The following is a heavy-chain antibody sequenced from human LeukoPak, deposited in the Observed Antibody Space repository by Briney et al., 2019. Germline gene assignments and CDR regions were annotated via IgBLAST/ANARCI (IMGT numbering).Heavy chain of an antibody. CDR2: TAYDGAEK. D-gene: IGHD2/OR15-2a*01. V-gene: IGHV3-30*01. CDR1: GSTFSGHL. CDR3: AREGDRHFTFDY. J-gene: IGHJ4*02. Sequence: GRSLRLSCAASGSTFSGHLLHWVRQAPGKGLEWVGGTAYDGAEKYYADSVRGRFAISRDNSKSTVYLEMNSLRPEDAAVYHCAREGDRHFTFDYWGRGTLVTVSS.